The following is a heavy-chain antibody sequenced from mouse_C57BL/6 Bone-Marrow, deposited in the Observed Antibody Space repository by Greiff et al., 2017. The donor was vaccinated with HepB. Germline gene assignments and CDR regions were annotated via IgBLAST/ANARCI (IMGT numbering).Heavy chain of an antibody. CDR1: GYTFTGYW. CDR2: ILPGSGST. CDR3: ARSPLITTFDY. Sequence: QVQLQQSGAELMKPGASVKLSCRATGYTFTGYWIEWVKQRPGHGLEWIGEILPGSGSTNSNEKFKGKATFTADTSSNTAYMQLSSLTTEDSAIYYCARSPLITTFDYWGQGTTLTVSS. J-gene: IGHJ2*01. V-gene: IGHV1-9*01. D-gene: IGHD1-1*01.